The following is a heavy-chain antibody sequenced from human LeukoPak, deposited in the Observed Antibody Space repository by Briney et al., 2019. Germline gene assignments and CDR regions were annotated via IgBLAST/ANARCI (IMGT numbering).Heavy chain of an antibody. J-gene: IGHJ4*02. D-gene: IGHD6-6*01. CDR2: IDTSGST. CDR3: ATRIGGGSSYYFDY. CDR1: GGSIRSYY. V-gene: IGHV4-4*07. Sequence: SETLSLTCTVSGGSIRSYYWSWIRQPAGKGLEWIGRIDTSGSTKYNPALKSRVTMSVDTSKNQFSLKLGSVTATDTAVYYCATRIGGGSSYYFDYWGQGTLATVSS.